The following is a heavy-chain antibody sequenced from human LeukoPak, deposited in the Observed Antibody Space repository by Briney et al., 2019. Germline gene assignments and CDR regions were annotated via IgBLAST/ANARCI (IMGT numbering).Heavy chain of an antibody. CDR3: ARDPPAVTTNTYG. D-gene: IGHD4-11*01. CDR1: GITVSDNY. CDR2: IYSGGTT. J-gene: IGHJ4*02. V-gene: IGHV3-66*01. Sequence: GGSLRLSCAASGITVSDNYMNWVRQAPGKGLEWISLIYSGGTTSYADSVKGRFTISRDDSKNTLYLQMNNLGADDTAVYYCARDPPAVTTNTYGWGQGTLVTVSS.